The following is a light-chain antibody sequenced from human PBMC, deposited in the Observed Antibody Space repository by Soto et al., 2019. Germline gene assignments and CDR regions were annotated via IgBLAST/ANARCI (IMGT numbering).Light chain of an antibody. V-gene: IGLV2-11*01. CDR1: SSDIGFYNY. CDR3: FSFAGSYTFL. Sequence: QSALTQPRSVSGSPGQSVTISCSGTSSDIGFYNYISWYQQHPGKAPKLMIYDINKRPSGVPDRFSGSRSGNTASLTISGLQAEDEADYHCFSFAGSYTFLFGGGTKLTVL. J-gene: IGLJ2*01. CDR2: DIN.